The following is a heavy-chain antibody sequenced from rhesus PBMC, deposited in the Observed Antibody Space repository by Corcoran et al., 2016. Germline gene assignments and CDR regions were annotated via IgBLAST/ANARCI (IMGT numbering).Heavy chain of an antibody. Sequence: LQLQESGPGLVKPSETLSLTCAVSGGSISSNSWTWTRQPPGKGLEWIGRISGDDRSTDYNPSLRRRVTISTDTSKTQFSLKVDSVTAAYTAVYYCVGLIVAGPVEYWGQGVLVTVSS. CDR3: VGLIVAGPVEY. D-gene: IGHD2-33*01. V-gene: IGHV4-173*01. J-gene: IGHJ4*01. CDR1: GGSISSNS. CDR2: ISGDDRST.